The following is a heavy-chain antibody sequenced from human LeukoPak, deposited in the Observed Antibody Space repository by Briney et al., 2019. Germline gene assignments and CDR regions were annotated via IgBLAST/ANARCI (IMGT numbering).Heavy chain of an antibody. J-gene: IGHJ4*02. Sequence: GGSLRLSCAASGFTFSSYGMHWVRQAPGKGLEWVAVISYDGGNKYYADSVKGRFTISRDNSKNTLYLQMNSLRAEDTAVYYCAKDRYSYAFEYFDSWGQGTLVTVSS. CDR2: ISYDGGNK. CDR1: GFTFSSYG. D-gene: IGHD5-18*01. V-gene: IGHV3-30*18. CDR3: AKDRYSYAFEYFDS.